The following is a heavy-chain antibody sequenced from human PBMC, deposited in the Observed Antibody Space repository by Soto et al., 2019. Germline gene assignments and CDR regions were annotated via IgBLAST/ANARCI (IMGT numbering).Heavy chain of an antibody. Sequence: EVQLLESGGGLVQPGGSLSLSCAASGFTFSSYAMSWVRQTPGKGLEWVAGISGSGGATYYADAVTGRLTGSRDNSNNTLYRQMSSLRAEDTAVYYCAKDLGPPVRSHYPYWYFDVWGRGTLVTVSS. V-gene: IGHV3-23*01. CDR2: ISGSGGAT. CDR1: GFTFSSYA. CDR3: AKDLGPPVRSHYPYWYFDV. J-gene: IGHJ2*01. D-gene: IGHD3-10*01.